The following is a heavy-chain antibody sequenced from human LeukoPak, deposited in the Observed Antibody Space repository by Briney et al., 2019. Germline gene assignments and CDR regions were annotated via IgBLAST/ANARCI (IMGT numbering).Heavy chain of an antibody. V-gene: IGHV3-48*03. CDR3: AREDIRLGYFDY. J-gene: IGHJ4*02. CDR2: ISGSGVTM. D-gene: IGHD6-19*01. Sequence: GGPLRLSCAASGFTFSSYEMNWVRQAPGRGLEWVSYISGSGVTMYYADSVKGRFTISRDDAKNSLYLQMNSLRAEDTAVYYCAREDIRLGYFDYWGQGTLVTVSS. CDR1: GFTFSSYE.